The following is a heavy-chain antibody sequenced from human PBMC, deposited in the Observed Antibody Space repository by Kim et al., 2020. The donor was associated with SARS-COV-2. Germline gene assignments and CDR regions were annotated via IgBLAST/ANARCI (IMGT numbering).Heavy chain of an antibody. CDR2: IFWNSGMV. J-gene: IGHJ6*03. Sequence: GGSMRLSCATSGFTFGDYAMNWVRQGPGKGLEWVAGIFWNSGMVVYADSVKGRFTISRDNARNLLYLQMNSLRDEDTALYYCTKDNHYDFWSGSYMDVWG. V-gene: IGHV3-9*01. D-gene: IGHD3-3*01. CDR3: TKDNHYDFWSGSYMDV. CDR1: GFTFGDYA.